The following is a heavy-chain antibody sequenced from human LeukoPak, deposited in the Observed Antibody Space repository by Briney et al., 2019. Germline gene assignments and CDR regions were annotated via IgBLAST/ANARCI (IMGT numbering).Heavy chain of an antibody. CDR3: ATRGGYCSGGSCYHFDY. Sequence: SETLSLTCAVYGGSFSGYYWSWIRQPPGKGLEWIGEINHSGSTNYNPSLKSRITISVDTSKNQFSLKLSSVTAADTAVYYCATRGGYCSGGSCYHFDYWGQGTVVSVSS. V-gene: IGHV4-34*01. J-gene: IGHJ4*02. CDR1: GGSFSGYY. CDR2: INHSGST. D-gene: IGHD2-15*01.